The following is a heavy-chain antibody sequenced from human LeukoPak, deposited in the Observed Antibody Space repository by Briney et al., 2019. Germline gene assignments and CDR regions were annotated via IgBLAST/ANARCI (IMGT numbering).Heavy chain of an antibody. CDR3: ARAIGGYRRSISCYLGYYYYGMDV. CDR1: GGTFSSYA. CDR2: IIPIFGTA. V-gene: IGHV1-69*13. Sequence: SVKVSCKASGGTFSSYAISWVRQAPGQGLEWMGGIIPIFGTANYAQKFQGRVTITADESTSTAYMELSSLRSEDTAVYYCARAIGGYRRSISCYLGYYYYGMDVWGQGTTVTVSS. D-gene: IGHD2-2*01. J-gene: IGHJ6*02.